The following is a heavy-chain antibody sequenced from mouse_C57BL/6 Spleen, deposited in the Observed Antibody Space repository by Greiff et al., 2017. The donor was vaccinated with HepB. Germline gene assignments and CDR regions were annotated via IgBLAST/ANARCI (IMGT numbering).Heavy chain of an antibody. CDR1: GFTFSDYY. D-gene: IGHD4-1*01. V-gene: IGHV5-16*01. Sequence: EVQVVESEGGLVQPGSSMKLSCTASGFTFSDYYMAWVRQVPEKGLEWVANINYDGSSTYYLDSLKSRFIISRDNAKNILYLQMSSLKSEDTATYYCARDLGPVGYRYFDVWGTGTTVTVSS. CDR3: ARDLGPVGYRYFDV. J-gene: IGHJ1*03. CDR2: INYDGSST.